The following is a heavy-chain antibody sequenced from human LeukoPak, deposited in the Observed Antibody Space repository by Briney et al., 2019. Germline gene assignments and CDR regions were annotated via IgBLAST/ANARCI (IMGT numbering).Heavy chain of an antibody. V-gene: IGHV3-21*04. Sequence: GGSLXLSCAASGFTFSSYSMNWVRQAPGKGLEWVSAISGDSRYIYYADSVRGRFTISRDNAENSLYLQMNSLRAEDTALYYCAKDMGSVGATGMDVWGQGTTVTVSS. J-gene: IGHJ6*02. D-gene: IGHD1-26*01. CDR1: GFTFSSYS. CDR3: AKDMGSVGATGMDV. CDR2: ISGDSRYI.